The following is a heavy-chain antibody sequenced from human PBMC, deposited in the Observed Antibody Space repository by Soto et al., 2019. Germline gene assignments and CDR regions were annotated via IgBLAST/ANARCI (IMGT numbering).Heavy chain of an antibody. CDR3: ARGPDRSGFYLFDY. Sequence: SVKVSCKASGGTFSNYAISWVRQAPGQGPEWMGGIIPISGTTNYAQKFQGRVTITADESMTTAYMELSSLRYEDTAVYYCARGPDRSGFYLFDYWGQGVLVTVSS. CDR2: IIPISGTT. V-gene: IGHV1-69*13. D-gene: IGHD3-22*01. J-gene: IGHJ4*02. CDR1: GGTFSNYA.